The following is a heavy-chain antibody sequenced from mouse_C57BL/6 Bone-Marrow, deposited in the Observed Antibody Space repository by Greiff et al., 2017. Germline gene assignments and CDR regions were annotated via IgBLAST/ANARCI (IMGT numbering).Heavy chain of an antibody. CDR1: GYTFTSYW. CDR2: IDPNSGGT. D-gene: IGHD1-1*01. V-gene: IGHV1-72*01. Sequence: QVQLKQPGAELVKPGASVKLSCKASGYTFTSYWMHWVKQRPGRGLEWIGRIDPNSGGTKYNEKFKSKATLTVDKPSSTAYMQLSSLTSEDSAVYYCARSEDPPTTVVGASMDYWGQGTSVTVSS. J-gene: IGHJ4*01. CDR3: ARSEDPPTTVVGASMDY.